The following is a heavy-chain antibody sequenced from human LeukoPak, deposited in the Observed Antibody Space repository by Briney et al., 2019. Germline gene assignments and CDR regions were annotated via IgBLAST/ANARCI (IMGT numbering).Heavy chain of an antibody. J-gene: IGHJ5*02. D-gene: IGHD1-26*01. CDR3: AIYIVGVTPWFDP. V-gene: IGHV4-34*01. CDR2: INHSGST. Sequence: SETLSLTCAVYGGSFSGYYWSWIRQPPGKGLEWIGEINHSGSTNYNPSLKSRVTISVDTSKNQFSLKLSSVTAADTAVYYCAIYIVGVTPWFDPWGQGTLVTVSS. CDR1: GGSFSGYY.